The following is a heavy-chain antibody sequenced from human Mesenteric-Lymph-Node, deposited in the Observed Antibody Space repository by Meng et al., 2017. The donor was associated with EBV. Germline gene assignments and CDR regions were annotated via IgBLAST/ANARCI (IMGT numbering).Heavy chain of an antibody. V-gene: IGHV3-11*01. J-gene: IGHJ4*02. D-gene: IGHD4-17*01. CDR2: ISYSGRAI. CDR3: ARDRYGDYGDY. CDR1: GFIFSDYY. Sequence: GQLVESGGGLVKPGGSLRLSCAASGFIFSDYYMSWIRQAPGKGLEWVSSISYSGRAIYHADSVKGRFSISRDDAKNSVYLQMNSLRVEDTAVYYCARDRYGDYGDYWGQGTLVTVSS.